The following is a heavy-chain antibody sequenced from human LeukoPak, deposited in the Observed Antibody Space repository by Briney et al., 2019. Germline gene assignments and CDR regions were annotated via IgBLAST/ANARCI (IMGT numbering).Heavy chain of an antibody. CDR2: IFYSGST. CDR1: GGSISSYY. V-gene: IGHV4-59*01. CDR3: ARIHYAFDI. Sequence: PSETLSPTCTVSGGSISSYYWTWIRQPPGKGLEWIGYIFYSGSTNYNPSLKSRVTMSVDTSKNQFSLKLTSVTAADTAVYYCARIHYAFDIWRQGTMVTVSS. J-gene: IGHJ3*02. D-gene: IGHD5-18*01.